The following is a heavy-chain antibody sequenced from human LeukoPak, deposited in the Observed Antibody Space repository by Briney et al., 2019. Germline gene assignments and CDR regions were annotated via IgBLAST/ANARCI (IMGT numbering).Heavy chain of an antibody. D-gene: IGHD6-13*01. CDR3: ARGAGAAAGTYYYYYMDV. CDR1: GYTFTGYY. Sequence: EASVKVSCKASGYTFTGYYMHWVRQAPGQGLEWMGWINPNSGGTNYAQKFQGRVTMTRDTSISTAYMELSRLRSDDTAVYYCARGAGAAAGTYYYYYMDVWGKGTTVTVSS. CDR2: INPNSGGT. V-gene: IGHV1-2*02. J-gene: IGHJ6*03.